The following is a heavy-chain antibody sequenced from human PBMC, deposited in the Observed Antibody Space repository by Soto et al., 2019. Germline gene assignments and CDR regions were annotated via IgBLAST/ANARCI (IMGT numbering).Heavy chain of an antibody. V-gene: IGHV4-39*07. CDR2: IFYIGST. D-gene: IGHD1-1*01. CDR1: GCSLSNRNDY. Sequence: ETRCRTGRSSGCSLSNRNDYWGWLRPPPGKGLEWIGNIFYIGSTYYNPSLKSRVTISVDTSKNQFSLKLSSVTAADTAVYYCARAAPTAAVEYWGQGSLVTVSA. CDR3: ARAAPTAAVEY. J-gene: IGHJ4*02.